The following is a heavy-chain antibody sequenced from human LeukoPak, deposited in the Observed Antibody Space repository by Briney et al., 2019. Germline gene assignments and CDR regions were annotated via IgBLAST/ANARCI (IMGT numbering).Heavy chain of an antibody. J-gene: IGHJ4*02. CDR2: ISRRADSI. V-gene: IGHV3-21*01. D-gene: IGHD5-18*01. CDR3: ARDRSSGYSYGLDY. Sequence: PGGFLRLSCAASGFTFSDFTMNWVRQAPGKGLEWVSSISRRADSIYYSDSVKGRFTVSRDNAKNSLYLQMNSLRAEDTAVYYCARDRSSGYSYGLDYWGQGTLVTVSS. CDR1: GFTFSDFT.